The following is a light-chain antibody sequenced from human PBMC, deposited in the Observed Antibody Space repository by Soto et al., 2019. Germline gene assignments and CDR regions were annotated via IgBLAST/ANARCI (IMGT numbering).Light chain of an antibody. CDR2: SAS. CDR1: QSISGTY. V-gene: IGKV3-20*01. CDR3: QHYGTSPST. Sequence: VLTQSPGTLSLTSGERATLSCRASQSISGTYLAWYQQKPGQAPRLLIYSASTRATGIPDRFSGSGSGTDFTLTISRLEPEDFAVYYCQHYGTSPSTFGRGTKVAIK. J-gene: IGKJ1*01.